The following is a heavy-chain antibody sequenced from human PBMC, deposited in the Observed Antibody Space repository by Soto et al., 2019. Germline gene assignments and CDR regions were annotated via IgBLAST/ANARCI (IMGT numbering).Heavy chain of an antibody. V-gene: IGHV4-34*01. Sequence: PSETLSLTCAVYGGSFSGYYWSWIRQPPGKGLEWFGEINHSGSTNYNPSLKSRVTISVDTSKNHFSLKLSSVTAADTALYYCARRLRLAPIIYYGMDVWGQGTTVTVSS. CDR2: INHSGST. D-gene: IGHD3-16*01. J-gene: IGHJ6*02. CDR3: ARRLRLAPIIYYGMDV. CDR1: GGSFSGYY.